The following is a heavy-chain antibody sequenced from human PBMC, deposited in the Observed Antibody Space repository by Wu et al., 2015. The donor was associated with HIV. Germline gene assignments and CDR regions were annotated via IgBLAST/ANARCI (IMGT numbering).Heavy chain of an antibody. CDR2: IIPIFGTA. Sequence: QVQLVQSGAEVKKPGAAVKVSCKASGYIFTSYGISWVRQAPGQGLEWMGGIIPIFGTANYAQNFQGRVSITADESTSTAYMELSSLISEDNGPSLLTVARSIFGRNVNNFVPSWGLG. CDR1: GYIFTSYG. V-gene: IGHV1-69*13. J-gene: IGHJ3*01. CDR3: TVARSIFGRNVNNFVPS. D-gene: IGHD3-10*02.